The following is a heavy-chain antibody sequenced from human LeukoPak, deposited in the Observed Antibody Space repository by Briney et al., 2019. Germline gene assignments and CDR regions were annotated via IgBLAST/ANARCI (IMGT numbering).Heavy chain of an antibody. Sequence: GGSLRLSCAASGFTFSSYSMNWVRQAPGKGLEWVSSISSSSSYIYYADSVKGRFTISRDNAKNSLYLQMNSLRAEDTAVYYCAREYHSPASGIAAFDEWGQGTLVTVSS. D-gene: IGHD6-13*01. V-gene: IGHV3-21*01. CDR2: ISSSSSYI. CDR1: GFTFSSYS. J-gene: IGHJ4*02. CDR3: AREYHSPASGIAAFDE.